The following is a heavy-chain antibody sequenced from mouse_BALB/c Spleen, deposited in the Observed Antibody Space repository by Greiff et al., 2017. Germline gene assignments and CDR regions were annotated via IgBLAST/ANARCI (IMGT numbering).Heavy chain of an antibody. CDR3: TIYRYDGAMDD. D-gene: IGHD2-14*01. V-gene: IGHV1S81*02. CDR2: INPSNGGT. J-gene: IGHJ4*01. CDR1: GYTFTSYY. Sequence: QVQLQQSGAELVKPGASVKLSCKASGYTFTSYYMYWVKQRPGQGLEWIGEINPSNGGTNFNEKFKSKATLTVDKSSSTAYMQLSSLTSEDSAGYYCTIYRYDGAMDDWGQGTSVTVSS.